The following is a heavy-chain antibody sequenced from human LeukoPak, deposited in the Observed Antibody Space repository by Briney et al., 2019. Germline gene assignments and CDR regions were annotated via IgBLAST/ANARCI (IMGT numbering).Heavy chain of an antibody. CDR2: ISYDGSNK. D-gene: IGHD6-13*01. Sequence: GGSLRLSCAASGFTFSSYAMHWVRQAPGKGLEWVAVISYDGSNKYYADSVKGRFTISRDNSKNTLYLQMNSLRAEDTAVYYCAKDMVIAAAGYYYYYMDVWGKGTTVTVSS. J-gene: IGHJ6*03. CDR3: AKDMVIAAAGYYYYYMDV. CDR1: GFTFSSYA. V-gene: IGHV3-30-3*01.